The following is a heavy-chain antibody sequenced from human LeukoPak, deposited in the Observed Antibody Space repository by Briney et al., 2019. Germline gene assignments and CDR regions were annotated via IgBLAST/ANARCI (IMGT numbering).Heavy chain of an antibody. CDR3: GKDPNGNFIGAFDF. J-gene: IGHJ3*01. CDR1: RFAFHNYT. V-gene: IGHV3-23*01. Sequence: GGSLRLSCAASRFAFHNYTMTWIRQAPERGLEWVSSISVDGGDIKYTDSAKGRFTISRDNSKGTLYLQMDSLRVEDTAVYYCGKDPNGNFIGAFDFWGQGTMVTVSS. D-gene: IGHD4-23*01. CDR2: ISVDGGDI.